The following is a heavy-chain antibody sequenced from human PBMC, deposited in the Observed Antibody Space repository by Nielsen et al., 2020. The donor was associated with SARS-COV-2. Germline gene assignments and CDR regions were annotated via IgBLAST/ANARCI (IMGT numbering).Heavy chain of an antibody. CDR2: IKQDGSEK. Sequence: GGSLRLSCAASGFTFSSYWMSWVRQAPGKGLEWVANIKQDGSEKYYVDSVKGRFTISRDNAKNSLYLQMNSLRAEDTAVYYCARTGGPYCNGGSCYLDYWGQGTLVTVSS. CDR3: ARTGGPYCNGGSCYLDY. D-gene: IGHD2-15*01. J-gene: IGHJ4*02. CDR1: GFTFSSYW. V-gene: IGHV3-7*03.